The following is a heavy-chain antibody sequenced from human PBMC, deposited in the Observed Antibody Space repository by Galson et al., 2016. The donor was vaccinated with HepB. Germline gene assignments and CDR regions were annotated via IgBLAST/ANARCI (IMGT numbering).Heavy chain of an antibody. V-gene: IGHV3-30*18. Sequence: SLRLSCAASRFTFSRYALHWVRQAPGKGLEWVALISNDGSNKYYADSVKGRFTISRDNSKNTLYLQMNSLRAEDTAVYYRAKTQSTTVSGGIYSVGRYKWDYAMDVWGQGTTVTVSS. CDR1: RFTFSRYA. J-gene: IGHJ6*02. CDR2: ISNDGSNK. D-gene: IGHD2-15*01. CDR3: AKTQSTTVSGGIYSVGRYKWDYAMDV.